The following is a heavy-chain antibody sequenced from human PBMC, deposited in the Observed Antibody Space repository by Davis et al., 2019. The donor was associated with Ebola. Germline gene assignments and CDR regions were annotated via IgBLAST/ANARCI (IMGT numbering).Heavy chain of an antibody. D-gene: IGHD3-22*01. Sequence: PGGSLRLSCAASGFTFDDYAMHWVRQAPGKGLEWVSGISWNSGSIGYADSVKGRFTISRDNAKNSLYLQMNSLRAEDTAVYYCAKGLKSYYYDSSGSSFYYYFGMDVWGKGTTVTVSS. CDR1: GFTFDDYA. V-gene: IGHV3-9*01. J-gene: IGHJ6*04. CDR3: AKGLKSYYYDSSGSSFYYYFGMDV. CDR2: ISWNSGSI.